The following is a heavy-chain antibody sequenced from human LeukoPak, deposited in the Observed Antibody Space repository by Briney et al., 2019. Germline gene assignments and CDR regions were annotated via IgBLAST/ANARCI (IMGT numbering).Heavy chain of an antibody. CDR2: INPDGSQK. D-gene: IGHD5-24*01. CDR3: AKLLGTATTYDS. V-gene: IGHV3-7*01. Sequence: PGGSLRLPCEASGFTFSVNWMSWVRQPPGKGLEWVASINPDGSQKLYVDSVKGRFTISRDSTKSSPYLQMNSLGAEDTAMYYCAKLLGTATTYDSWGRGTRVTVSS. CDR1: GFTFSVNW. J-gene: IGHJ4*02.